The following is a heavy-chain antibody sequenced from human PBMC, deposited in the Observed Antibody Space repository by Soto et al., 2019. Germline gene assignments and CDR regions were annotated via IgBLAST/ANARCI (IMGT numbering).Heavy chain of an antibody. CDR1: GFTFSNYG. Sequence: PGGSLRLSCAASGFTFSNYGMHWVRQAPGKGLEWVALIWYDGSNKYYADSVKGRFTISRDNAKNSLYLQMNSLRAEDTAVYYCARDLGSSWYPEYFQHWGQGTLVTVSS. CDR3: ARDLGSSWYPEYFQH. J-gene: IGHJ1*01. V-gene: IGHV3-33*01. CDR2: IWYDGSNK. D-gene: IGHD6-13*01.